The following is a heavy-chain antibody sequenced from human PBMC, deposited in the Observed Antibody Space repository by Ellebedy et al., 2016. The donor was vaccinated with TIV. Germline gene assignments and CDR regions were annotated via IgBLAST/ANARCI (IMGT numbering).Heavy chain of an antibody. CDR1: GYSFTSYY. Sequence: AASVKVSCKASGYSFTSYYIHWVRQAPGQGLEWLGWINPNRAEATYAEKFQGVVTMASDAAINTVFMELTRLTSDDTAVYYCAREGGPNYSSAWYQIDYWGQGTLVTISP. J-gene: IGHJ4*02. D-gene: IGHD6-19*01. CDR3: AREGGPNYSSAWYQIDY. V-gene: IGHV1-2*02. CDR2: INPNRAEA.